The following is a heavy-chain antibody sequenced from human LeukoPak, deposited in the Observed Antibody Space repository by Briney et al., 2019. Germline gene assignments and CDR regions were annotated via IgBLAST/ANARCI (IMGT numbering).Heavy chain of an antibody. Sequence: PSETLSLTCTVSGGSISSSSYYWGWIRQPPGKGLEWIGRIYTSGSTNYNPSLKSRVTMSVDTSKNQFSLKLSSVTAADTAVYYCARDSRYCSGGSCLGNWFDPWGQGTLVTVSS. CDR1: GGSISSSSYY. CDR2: IYTSGST. J-gene: IGHJ5*02. CDR3: ARDSRYCSGGSCLGNWFDP. D-gene: IGHD2-15*01. V-gene: IGHV4-39*07.